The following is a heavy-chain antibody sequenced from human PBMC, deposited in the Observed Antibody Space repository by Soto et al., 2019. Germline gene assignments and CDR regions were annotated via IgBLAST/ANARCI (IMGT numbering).Heavy chain of an antibody. V-gene: IGHV1-18*01. CDR3: ARVRIAVAGILPVLCDY. J-gene: IGHJ4*02. CDR2: ISAYNGNT. Sequence: ASVKVSCKASGYTFTSYGISWVRQAPGQGLEWMGWISAYNGNTNYAQKLQGRVTMTTDTSTSTAYMELRSLRSDDTAVYYCARVRIAVAGILPVLCDYWGQGTQVTVSS. CDR1: GYTFTSYG. D-gene: IGHD6-19*01.